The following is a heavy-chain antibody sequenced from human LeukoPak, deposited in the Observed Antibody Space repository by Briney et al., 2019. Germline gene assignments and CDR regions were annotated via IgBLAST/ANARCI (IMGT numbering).Heavy chain of an antibody. D-gene: IGHD3-22*01. CDR3: SKYARATMIPVVISHYAFDV. Sequence: GGSLRLSCAASGFTFRNYAMTWVRQAPGKGVGWVSTISGSDGTSFYADSVKGRFSIYRDNSANTLYVEMNSRRAGDTAVYDCSKYARATMIPVVISHYAFDVWGQGTTVTVSS. CDR2: ISGSDGTS. J-gene: IGHJ6*02. CDR1: GFTFRNYA. V-gene: IGHV3-23*01.